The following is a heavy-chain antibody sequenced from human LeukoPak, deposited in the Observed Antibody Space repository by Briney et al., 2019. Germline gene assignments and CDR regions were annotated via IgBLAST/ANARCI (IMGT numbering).Heavy chain of an antibody. J-gene: IGHJ3*02. CDR2: IQYDGSTT. V-gene: IGHV3-74*01. CDR3: ARALVAGVTLNALDI. Sequence: AGGSLRLSCAASGFSFSSYWMHWVRQAPGKGLVWVAGIQYDGSTTNYADSVKGRFTISRDNAKKTLYVQMNSLRAEDTAAYYCARALVAGVTLNALDIWGQGTMVTVSS. D-gene: IGHD2-15*01. CDR1: GFSFSSYW.